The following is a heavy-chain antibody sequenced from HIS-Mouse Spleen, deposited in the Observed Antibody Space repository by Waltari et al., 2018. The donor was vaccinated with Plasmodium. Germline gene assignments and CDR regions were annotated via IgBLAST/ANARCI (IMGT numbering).Heavy chain of an antibody. CDR1: GFTFSCYS. CDR3: AREDILTAYYNDYWYFDL. V-gene: IGHV3-21*01. Sequence: VQLVESGGGLVKPGGSLRLSCAASGFTFSCYSLNWVRQAPGKGLEWVSSISSSSSYIYYADSVKGRFTISRDNAKNSLYLQMNSLRAEDTAVYYCAREDILTAYYNDYWYFDLWGRGTLVTVSS. D-gene: IGHD3-9*01. J-gene: IGHJ2*01. CDR2: ISSSSSYI.